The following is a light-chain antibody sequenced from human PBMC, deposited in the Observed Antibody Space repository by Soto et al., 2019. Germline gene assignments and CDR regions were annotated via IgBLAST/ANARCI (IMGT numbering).Light chain of an antibody. V-gene: IGKV3-15*01. J-gene: IGKJ4*01. CDR2: GAS. CDR1: QSIRSN. CDR3: QQYHDWPLT. Sequence: EIVMTQSPATLSMSPGERATVPCRASQSIRSNLAWYQQKPGQAPRLLIYGASSRATGIPARFSGSGYGTEFTLTISSLQSEDFAVYYCQQYHDWPLTFGGGTKV.